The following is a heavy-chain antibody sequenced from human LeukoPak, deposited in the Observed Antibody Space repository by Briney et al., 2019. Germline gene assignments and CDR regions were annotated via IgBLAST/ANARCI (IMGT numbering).Heavy chain of an antibody. CDR3: ASVTLRGYSGSDY. CDR1: GGTFSSYA. V-gene: IGHV1-69*04. D-gene: IGHD5-12*01. Sequence: GALVKVSCKASGGTFSSYAISWVRQAPGQGLEWMGRVIPILGIANYAQKFQGRVTITADKSTSTAYMELSSLRSEDTAVYYCASVTLRGYSGSDYWGQGTLVTVSS. J-gene: IGHJ4*02. CDR2: VIPILGIA.